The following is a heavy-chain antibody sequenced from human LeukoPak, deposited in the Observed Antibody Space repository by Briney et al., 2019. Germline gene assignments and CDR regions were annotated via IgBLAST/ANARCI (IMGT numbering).Heavy chain of an antibody. CDR2: ISSSGSTI. D-gene: IGHD1-20*01. CDR1: GFTFSDYY. CDR3: ARDPKPPITGTTGWFDP. J-gene: IGHJ5*02. Sequence: PGGSLSLSCAASGFTFSDYYMSWIRQAPGKGLEWVSYISSSGSTIYYADSVKGRFTISRDNAKNSLYLQMNSLRAEDTAVYYCARDPKPPITGTTGWFDPWGQGTLVTVSS. V-gene: IGHV3-11*01.